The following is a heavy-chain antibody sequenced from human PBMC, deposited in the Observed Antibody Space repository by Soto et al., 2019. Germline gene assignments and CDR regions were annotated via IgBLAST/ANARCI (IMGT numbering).Heavy chain of an antibody. CDR2: ISSSGSTI. CDR1: GFTFSDYY. V-gene: IGHV3-11*01. D-gene: IGHD2-2*01. CDR3: ARDNIVVVPAAYYYMDV. Sequence: GGSLRLSCVASGFTFSDYYMSWIRQAPGKGLEWVSYISSSGSTIYYADSVKGRFTISRDNAKNSLYLQMNSLRAEDTAVYYCARDNIVVVPAAYYYMDVWGKGTTVTVSS. J-gene: IGHJ6*03.